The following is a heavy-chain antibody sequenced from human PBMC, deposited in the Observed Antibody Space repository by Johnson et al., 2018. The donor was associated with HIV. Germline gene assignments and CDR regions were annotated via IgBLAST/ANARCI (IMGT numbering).Heavy chain of an antibody. Sequence: VQLVESGGGLVQPGRSLRLSCVASGFTFEDYAMHWVRQAPGKGLEWVSGINWNGGRTGYADYVKGRFTISRDNAKNSLYLQMNSLRGEDTALYYCARAGGAVRVNGFDMWGQGTMVTVSS. V-gene: IGHV3-9*01. D-gene: IGHD6-19*01. J-gene: IGHJ3*02. CDR1: GFTFEDYA. CDR2: INWNGGRT. CDR3: ARAGGAVRVNGFDM.